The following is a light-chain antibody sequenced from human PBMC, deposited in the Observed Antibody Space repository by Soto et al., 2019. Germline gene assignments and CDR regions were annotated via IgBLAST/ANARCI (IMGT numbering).Light chain of an antibody. J-gene: IGLJ2*01. CDR2: EGS. CDR3: CSYAGSSTLV. V-gene: IGLV2-23*01. CDR1: SSDVGSYKF. Sequence: QSALTQPASVSWSPGQSITISCTGNSSDVGSYKFVSWYQQHPVKAPKLMIYEGSKRPSGVSNRFSGSKSGNTASLTISGLQAEDEADYYCCSYAGSSTLVFGGGTKLTVL.